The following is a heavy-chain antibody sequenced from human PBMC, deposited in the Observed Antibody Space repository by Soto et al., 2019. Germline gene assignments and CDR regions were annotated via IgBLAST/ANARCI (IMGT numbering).Heavy chain of an antibody. V-gene: IGHV3-23*01. Sequence: HPGESLRLSCTASGFTFSNYAMTWVRQAPGKGLEWVSALSGSGVSTYYADSVMGRFTISRDNSKNTVYLQMNSLRAEDTAVYYCAKIESRFYYDSTGYYPFDYWGQGTLVTVSS. CDR3: AKIESRFYYDSTGYYPFDY. J-gene: IGHJ4*02. D-gene: IGHD3-22*01. CDR2: LSGSGVST. CDR1: GFTFSNYA.